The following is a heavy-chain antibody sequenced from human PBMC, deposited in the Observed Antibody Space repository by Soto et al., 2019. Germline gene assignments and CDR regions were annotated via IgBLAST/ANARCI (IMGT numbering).Heavy chain of an antibody. CDR1: GFTFSSYG. Sequence: GSLRLSCAASGFTFSSYGMHWVRQAPGKGLEWVAVISYDGSNKYYADSVKGRFTISRDNSKNTLYLQMNSLRAEDTAVYYCAKVVRRYGNYYYYGMDVWGQGTTVTVSS. V-gene: IGHV3-30*18. J-gene: IGHJ6*02. CDR2: ISYDGSNK. D-gene: IGHD3-10*01. CDR3: AKVVRRYGNYYYYGMDV.